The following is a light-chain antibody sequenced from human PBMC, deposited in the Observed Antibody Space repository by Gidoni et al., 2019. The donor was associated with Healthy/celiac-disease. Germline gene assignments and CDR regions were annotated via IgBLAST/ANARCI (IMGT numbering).Light chain of an antibody. Sequence: EIVLTQSPATLSLSPGERATLSCRASQSVSSYLAWYQQTPGQAPRLLIYDASSGSGTDFTLTISRLVPEDFAVYYCQRRSNWPPAFGGGTKVEIK. CDR1: QSVSSY. V-gene: IGKV3-11*01. CDR3: QRRSNWPPA. CDR2: DAS. J-gene: IGKJ4*01.